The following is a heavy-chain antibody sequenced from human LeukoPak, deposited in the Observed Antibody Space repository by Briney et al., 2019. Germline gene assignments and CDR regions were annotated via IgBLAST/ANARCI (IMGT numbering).Heavy chain of an antibody. D-gene: IGHD3-22*01. CDR3: ARRAYDSSGYTFDC. CDR2: INPNSGGT. CDR1: GYTFTGYY. Sequence: ASVKVSCKASGYTFTGYYLHWVRQAPGQGLEWMGWINPNSGGTNYAQKFQGRVTMTRDTSISTAYMELSRLRSDDTAVYYCARRAYDSSGYTFDCWGQGTLVTVSS. V-gene: IGHV1-2*02. J-gene: IGHJ4*02.